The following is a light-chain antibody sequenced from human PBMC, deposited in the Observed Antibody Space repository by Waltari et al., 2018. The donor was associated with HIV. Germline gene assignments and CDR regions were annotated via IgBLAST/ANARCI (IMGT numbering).Light chain of an antibody. CDR1: SSDVGNYNL. Sequence: QSVLTQPASVSGSPGQSITISCTGTSSDVGNYNLVSWYQQHPGKAPKLIIYEVTERPSGVSNRFSCVKSANTASLTISGVQAEDEADYYCFSYVGSSLWVFGGGTKLTVL. V-gene: IGLV2-23*02. CDR2: EVT. CDR3: FSYVGSSLWV. J-gene: IGLJ3*02.